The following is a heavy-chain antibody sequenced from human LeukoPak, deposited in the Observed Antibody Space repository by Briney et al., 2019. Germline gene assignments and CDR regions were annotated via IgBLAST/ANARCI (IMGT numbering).Heavy chain of an antibody. J-gene: IGHJ4*02. CDR1: GGPISSYH. D-gene: IGHD3-10*01. CDR3: ASISGSGSYYLDY. Sequence: SETLSLTCTVSGGPISSYHWSWIRQPPGKGLEWIGYIYYSGSTNYNPPLKSRVTISVDTSKNQFSLKLSSVTAADTAVYYCASISGSGSYYLDYWGQGTLVTVSS. V-gene: IGHV4-59*01. CDR2: IYYSGST.